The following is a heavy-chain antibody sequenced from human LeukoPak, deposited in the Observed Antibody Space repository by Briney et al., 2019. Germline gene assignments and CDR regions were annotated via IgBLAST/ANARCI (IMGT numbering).Heavy chain of an antibody. CDR3: ARFGYSGWNLEY. CDR2: INQGGSVK. Sequence: GGSLRLSCAASGFSFRDFWMTWVRQAPRKGLEWVANINQGGSVKYYVDSVKGRFTISRDDAESSLYVQMNSLRDEDTAVYYCARFGYSGWNLEYWGQGTLVTVSS. CDR1: GFSFRDFW. J-gene: IGHJ4*02. V-gene: IGHV3-7*01. D-gene: IGHD5-12*01.